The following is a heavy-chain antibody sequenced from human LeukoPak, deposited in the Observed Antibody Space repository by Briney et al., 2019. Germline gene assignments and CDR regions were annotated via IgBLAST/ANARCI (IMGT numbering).Heavy chain of an antibody. V-gene: IGHV1-2*02. Sequence: ASVKVSCKASGYTFTGYYMHWVRQAPGQGLEWMGWINPNSGGTNYAQKFQGRVTMTRDTSISTAYMELSRLRSDDTAVYYCARELPAAIHPFFYYWGQGTLVTVSS. D-gene: IGHD2-2*02. CDR1: GYTFTGYY. CDR2: INPNSGGT. J-gene: IGHJ4*02. CDR3: ARELPAAIHPFFYY.